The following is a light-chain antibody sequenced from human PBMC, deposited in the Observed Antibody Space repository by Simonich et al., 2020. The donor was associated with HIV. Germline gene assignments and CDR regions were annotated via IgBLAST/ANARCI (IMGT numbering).Light chain of an antibody. CDR3: QQANSFPFT. CDR2: GAS. Sequence: EIVMTQSPATLSVSPGERATLSCRASQIVTPNLAWYQQKPGQVPRLLIYGASTRATGIPARFSGSGSGTEFTLTISSLQPEDFATYYCQQANSFPFTFGPGTKVDIK. J-gene: IGKJ3*01. V-gene: IGKV3-15*01. CDR1: QIVTPN.